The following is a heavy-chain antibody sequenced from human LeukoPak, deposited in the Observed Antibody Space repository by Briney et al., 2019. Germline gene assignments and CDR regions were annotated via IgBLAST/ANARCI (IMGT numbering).Heavy chain of an antibody. D-gene: IGHD3-3*01. CDR2: IKSKTDGGTT. CDR3: TTAQLDYDFWSGYYY. CDR1: GFTFSNAW. J-gene: IGHJ4*02. V-gene: IGHV3-15*01. Sequence: GGSLRLSCAASGFTFSNAWMSWVRQAPGKGLEWVGRIKSKTDGGTTDDAAPVKGRFTISRDDSKNTLYLQMNSLKTEDTAVYYCTTAQLDYDFWSGYYYWGQGTLVTVSS.